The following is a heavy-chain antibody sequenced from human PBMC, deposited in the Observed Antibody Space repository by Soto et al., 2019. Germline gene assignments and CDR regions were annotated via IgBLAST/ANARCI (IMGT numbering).Heavy chain of an antibody. Sequence: GGSLRLSCAASGFTFSSYGMHWVRQAPGKGLEWVAVIWYDGSNKYYADSVKGRFTISRDNSKNTLYLQMNSLRAEDTAVYYCAGKYYDFWSGPQGYDPWGQGTLVTVSS. CDR1: GFTFSSYG. J-gene: IGHJ5*02. CDR2: IWYDGSNK. V-gene: IGHV3-33*01. D-gene: IGHD3-3*01. CDR3: AGKYYDFWSGPQGYDP.